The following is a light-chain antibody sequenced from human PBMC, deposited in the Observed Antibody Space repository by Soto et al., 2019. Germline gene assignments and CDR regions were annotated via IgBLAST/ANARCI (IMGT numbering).Light chain of an antibody. CDR3: QQYGNSPLT. Sequence: EIVLTQSPGTLSLSPGERATLSCRASQSVSSSYLAWYQQKPGQAPRLLIYDASSRATGIPDRFSGSASGTDFTLPITRLEPEDFAVYYCQQYGNSPLTFGGGTKVEIK. J-gene: IGKJ4*01. CDR1: QSVSSSY. V-gene: IGKV3-20*01. CDR2: DAS.